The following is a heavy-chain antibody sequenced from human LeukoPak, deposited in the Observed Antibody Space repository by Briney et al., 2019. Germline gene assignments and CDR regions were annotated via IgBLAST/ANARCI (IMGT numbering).Heavy chain of an antibody. Sequence: PGRSLRLSCAASGFTFSTYAMHWVRQAPGKGLEWVAVISYDGSSKYYADSVKGRFTISRDNSKNTLYLQMNSLRAEDTAVYYCARAYWSYEPADYWGQGTLVTVSS. CDR3: ARAYWSYEPADY. V-gene: IGHV3-30*04. D-gene: IGHD1-26*01. CDR1: GFTFSTYA. CDR2: ISYDGSSK. J-gene: IGHJ4*02.